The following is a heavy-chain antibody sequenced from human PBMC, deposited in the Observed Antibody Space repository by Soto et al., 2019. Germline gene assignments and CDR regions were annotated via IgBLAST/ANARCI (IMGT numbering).Heavy chain of an antibody. Sequence: QVQLVESGGGVVQPGRSLRLSCAASGFTFSSYCMHWVRQAPGKGLEWVAVIWCDGSNKYYADSVKGRFTISRDNSKNTLYLQMNSLRAEDTAVDYCARGSYYDSSGDLGYWGQGTLVTVSS. CDR2: IWCDGSNK. J-gene: IGHJ4*02. D-gene: IGHD3-22*01. CDR3: ARGSYYDSSGDLGY. V-gene: IGHV3-33*01. CDR1: GFTFSSYC.